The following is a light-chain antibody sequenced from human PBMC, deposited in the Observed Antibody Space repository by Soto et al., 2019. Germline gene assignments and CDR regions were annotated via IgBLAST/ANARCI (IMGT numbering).Light chain of an antibody. V-gene: IGKV3-15*01. CDR3: QQYNSWPLA. J-gene: IGKJ4*01. CDR2: GAS. CDR1: QSVSNN. Sequence: EIVLTQSPGTLSLSPGERATLSCRASQSVSNNYLAWYQQKPGQAPRLLIYGASTRATGIPARFSGSGSGTEFTLTISSLQSEDFAVYYCQQYNSWPLAFGGGTKVDIK.